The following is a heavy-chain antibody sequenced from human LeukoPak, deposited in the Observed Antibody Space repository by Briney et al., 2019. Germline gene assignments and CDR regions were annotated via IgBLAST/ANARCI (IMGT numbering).Heavy chain of an antibody. D-gene: IGHD1-1*01. CDR3: ARGLGTGLGAFDI. V-gene: IGHV1-69*04. J-gene: IGHJ3*02. CDR1: GGTFSSYA. CDR2: IIPILGIA. Sequence: GASVKVSCKASGGTFSSYAISWVRQAPGQGLEWMGRIIPILGIANYAQKLQGRVTITADKSTSTAYMELSSLRSEDTAVYYCARGLGTGLGAFDIWGQGTMVTVSS.